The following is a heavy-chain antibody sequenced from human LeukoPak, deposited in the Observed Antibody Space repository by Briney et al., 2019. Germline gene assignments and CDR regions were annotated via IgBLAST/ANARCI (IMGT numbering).Heavy chain of an antibody. J-gene: IGHJ4*02. V-gene: IGHV4-61*02. CDR2: IYTSGST. Sequence: SETLSLTCTVSGGSVSSGSYYWSWIRQPAGKGLEWIGRIYTSGSTNYNPSLKSRVTISVDTSKNQFSLKLSSVTAADTAVYYCARARYGGRFDYWGQGTLVTVSS. CDR1: GGSVSSGSYY. D-gene: IGHD4-17*01. CDR3: ARARYGGRFDY.